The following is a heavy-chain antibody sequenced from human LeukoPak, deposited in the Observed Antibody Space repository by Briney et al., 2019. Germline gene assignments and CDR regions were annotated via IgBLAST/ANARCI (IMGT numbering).Heavy chain of an antibody. CDR3: AKSPSFDYYGMDV. Sequence: GGSLRLSGAASGFTFSSYGMSWVRQAPGKGLEWVSAISGSGGSTYYAASVKGRFTISRDNSKNTLYLQMNSLRAEDTAVYYCAKSPSFDYYGMDVWGQGTTVTVSS. V-gene: IGHV3-23*01. CDR2: ISGSGGST. J-gene: IGHJ6*02. CDR1: GFTFSSYG.